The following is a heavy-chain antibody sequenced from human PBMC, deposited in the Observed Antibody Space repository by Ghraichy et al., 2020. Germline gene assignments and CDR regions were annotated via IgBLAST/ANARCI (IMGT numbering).Heavy chain of an antibody. D-gene: IGHD2-15*01. CDR1: GYTFTSYY. J-gene: IGHJ6*03. CDR2: INPSGGST. V-gene: IGHV1-46*03. CDR3: ARDSCSGGSCFGHYYYYMDV. Sequence: ASVKVSCKASGYTFTSYYMHWVRQAPGQGLEWMGIINPSGGSTSYAQKFQGRVTMTRDTSTSTVYMELSSLRSEDTAVYYCARDSCSGGSCFGHYYYYMDVWGKGTTVTVSS.